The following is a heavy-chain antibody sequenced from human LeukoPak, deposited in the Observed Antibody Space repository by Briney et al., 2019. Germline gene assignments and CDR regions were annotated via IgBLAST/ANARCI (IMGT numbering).Heavy chain of an antibody. V-gene: IGHV3-23*01. Sequence: PGGSLRLSCAVSGFTFRNYGMTWVRQAPGKGPEWVASVSGSGSVTYYADSVKGHFTISRDNSKNTLFLQMDSLRADDTAVYYCVKDLDCSGGDCYFNWYDPWGQGTLVTVSS. CDR2: VSGSGSVT. J-gene: IGHJ5*02. CDR1: GFTFRNYG. CDR3: VKDLDCSGGDCYFNWYDP. D-gene: IGHD2-21*02.